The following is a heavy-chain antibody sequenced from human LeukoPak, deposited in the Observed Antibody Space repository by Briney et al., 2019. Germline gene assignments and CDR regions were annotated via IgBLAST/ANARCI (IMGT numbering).Heavy chain of an antibody. V-gene: IGHV3-74*01. CDR1: GFTFSSYW. CDR2: INSDGSST. D-gene: IGHD6-25*01. Sequence: GGSLGLSCAASGFTFSSYWMHWVRQAPGKGLVWVSRINSDGSSTSYADSVKGRFTISRDNAKNTLYLQMNSLRAEDTAVYYCARVKQRPVSFDYWGQGTLVTVSS. CDR3: ARVKQRPVSFDY. J-gene: IGHJ4*02.